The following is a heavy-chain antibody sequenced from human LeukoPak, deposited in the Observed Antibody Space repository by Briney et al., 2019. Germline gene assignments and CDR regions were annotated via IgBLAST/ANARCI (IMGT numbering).Heavy chain of an antibody. J-gene: IGHJ6*02. CDR1: GYTFTSYG. D-gene: IGHD3-9*01. CDR3: ARDEELRYFDWLLTENYYYYGMDV. Sequence: ASVKVSCKASGYTFTSYGISWVRQAPGQGLEWMGWISAYNGNTNYAQKLQGRVTMTTDTSTSTAYMELRSLRSDDTAVYYCARDEELRYFDWLLTENYYYYGMDVWGQGTAVTVSS. V-gene: IGHV1-18*01. CDR2: ISAYNGNT.